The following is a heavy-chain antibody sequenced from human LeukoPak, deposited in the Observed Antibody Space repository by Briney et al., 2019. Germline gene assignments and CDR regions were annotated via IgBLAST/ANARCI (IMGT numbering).Heavy chain of an antibody. Sequence: PGGSLRLSCATSGFTFSNYWMSWVRQAPGKGLEWLTNIKQDGSEKYYVDSVKGRFTISRDNAKNSLYLQMNSLRAEDTAVYYCASQKNGAADDGGQGTLVT. CDR3: ASQKNGAADD. CDR1: GFTFSNYW. J-gene: IGHJ4*02. V-gene: IGHV3-7*05. D-gene: IGHD1-1*01. CDR2: IKQDGSEK.